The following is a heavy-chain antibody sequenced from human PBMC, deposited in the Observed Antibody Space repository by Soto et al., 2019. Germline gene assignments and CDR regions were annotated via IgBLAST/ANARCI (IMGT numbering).Heavy chain of an antibody. CDR3: AKDLYPGGMDV. CDR2: ISYDGSNK. J-gene: IGHJ6*02. Sequence: QVQLVESGGGVVQPGRSLRLSCAASGFTFSSYGMHWVRQAPGKGLEWVAVISYDGSNKYYADSVKGRFTISRDNSKNTLYLQMNSLRAEDTAVYYCAKDLYPGGMDVWGQGTTVTVSS. CDR1: GFTFSSYG. V-gene: IGHV3-30*18.